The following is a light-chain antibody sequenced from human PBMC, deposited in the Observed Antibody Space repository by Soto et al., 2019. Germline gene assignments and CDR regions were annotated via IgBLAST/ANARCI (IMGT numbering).Light chain of an antibody. J-gene: IGKJ4*01. Sequence: IWMNQSRGSLGGSLGDGGTMSWKASESGLSSSNNQNHLAWYQQKPGQPPRLLIYWASTRESGVPDRFSRGGSGIDFTLINSSLQAEDAPVYYWQQYYTTPLTFGGGTKVDI. V-gene: IGKV4-1*01. CDR2: WAS. CDR3: QQYYTTPLT. CDR1: ESGLSSSNNQNH.